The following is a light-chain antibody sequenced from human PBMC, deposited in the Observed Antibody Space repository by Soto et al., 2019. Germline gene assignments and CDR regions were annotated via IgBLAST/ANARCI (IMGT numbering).Light chain of an antibody. CDR2: RAS. CDR1: QSISSN. Sequence: EIVLTQSPATLSVSPGERATLSCRASQSISSNLAWYQQKPGQAPRLLIYRASARATGVSDRFSGSGSGTEFTLTISSLQSEDFAVYFCQQYNNWPPITFGQGTRLEI. J-gene: IGKJ5*01. V-gene: IGKV3-15*01. CDR3: QQYNNWPPIT.